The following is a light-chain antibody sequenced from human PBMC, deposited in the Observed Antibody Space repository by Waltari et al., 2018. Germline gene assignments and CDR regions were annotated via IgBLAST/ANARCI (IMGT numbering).Light chain of an antibody. CDR3: MQALQILYT. V-gene: IGKV2-28*01. CDR2: LGS. J-gene: IGKJ2*01. CDR1: QSLLHSNGYNY. Sequence: DMAMSPSPLSLSVTDGVPASFPARSSQSLLHSNGYNYLDWYLQKPGQSPQLLIYLGSNRASGVPDRFSGSGSGTDFTLKISRVEAEDVGVYYCMQALQILYTFGQGTKLEIK.